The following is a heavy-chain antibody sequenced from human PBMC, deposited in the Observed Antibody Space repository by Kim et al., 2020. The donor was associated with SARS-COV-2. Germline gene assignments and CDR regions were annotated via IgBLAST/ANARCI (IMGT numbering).Heavy chain of an antibody. Sequence: IYYSGSTNYNPSLKSRVTRSADTSKNQFSLKLSSVTAADTAVYYCALGFDYGGQGTLVTVSS. J-gene: IGHJ4*02. V-gene: IGHV4-59*01. CDR2: IYYSGST. CDR3: ALGFDY.